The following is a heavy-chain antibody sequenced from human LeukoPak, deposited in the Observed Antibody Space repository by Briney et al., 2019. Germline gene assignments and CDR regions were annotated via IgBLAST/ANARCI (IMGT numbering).Heavy chain of an antibody. D-gene: IGHD2-8*02. Sequence: GESLKISCAASGFTFSTYAMSWVRQAPGKGLEWVSGISESGGTTYYADSVKGRFTISRDNFKSTLYLQMNSLRAEDTAVYYCAKDPSTSWYWYFQHWGQGTLVTVSS. CDR2: ISESGGTT. CDR1: GFTFSTYA. J-gene: IGHJ1*01. V-gene: IGHV3-23*01. CDR3: AKDPSTSWYWYFQH.